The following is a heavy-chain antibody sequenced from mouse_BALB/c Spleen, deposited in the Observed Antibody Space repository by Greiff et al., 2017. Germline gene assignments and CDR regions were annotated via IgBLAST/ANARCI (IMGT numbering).Heavy chain of an antibody. CDR3: ARLSTTVEATYYYAMDY. CDR1: GYTFTSYW. CDR2: IDPSDSYT. Sequence: QVQLQQPGAELVKPGASVKLSCKASGYTFTSYWMHWVKQRPGQGLEWIGEIDPSDSYTNYNQKFKGKATLTVDKSSSTAYMQLSSLTSEDSAVYYCARLSTTVEATYYYAMDYWGQGTSVTVSS. D-gene: IGHD1-1*01. V-gene: IGHV1-69*02. J-gene: IGHJ4*01.